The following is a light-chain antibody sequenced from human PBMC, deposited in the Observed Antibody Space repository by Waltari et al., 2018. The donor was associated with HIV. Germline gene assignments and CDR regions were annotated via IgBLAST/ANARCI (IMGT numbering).Light chain of an antibody. CDR1: SSDIGYYSY. Sequence: QSALTQPASVSGSPGQSITISCTGTSSDIGYYSYVSWFQQQPGSAPKLIIYDSTYRPSGVSDRFSGSRSGNTASRTMSGLQPEDEGHYHGASFTGANTRLFGGGTQVTVL. V-gene: IGLV2-14*03. J-gene: IGLJ2*01. CDR3: ASFTGANTRL. CDR2: DST.